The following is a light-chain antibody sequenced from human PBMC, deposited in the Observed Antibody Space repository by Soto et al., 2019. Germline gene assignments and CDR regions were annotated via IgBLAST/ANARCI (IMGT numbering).Light chain of an antibody. J-gene: IGKJ1*01. V-gene: IGKV3-20*01. CDR2: DAS. CDR1: QSVSSSY. Sequence: DIVLTQSPGTLSLSPGERATLSCRASQSVSSSYLAWYQQQPGQAPRLLIYDASSRATGIPDRFSGSGSGTDFTLTISRLEPEDFAVYYCQQYGSSPPWTSGQGTKVEV. CDR3: QQYGSSPPWT.